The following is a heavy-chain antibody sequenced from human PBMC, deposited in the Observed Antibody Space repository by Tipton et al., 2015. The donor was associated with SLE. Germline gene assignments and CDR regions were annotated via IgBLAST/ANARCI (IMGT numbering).Heavy chain of an antibody. J-gene: IGHJ3*02. V-gene: IGHV4-59*11. CDR1: GVSISDHY. CDR3: ARDSPGDFDWFDAFDI. CDR2: VFYSGSS. Sequence: TLSLTCTVSGVSISDHYWTWIRQPPGKGLEWLAYVFYSGSSNFNRAHYNPSLMSRVTISVDTSKDQFSLKLSSVTTADTAVYYCARDSPGDFDWFDAFDIWGQGTMVTVSS. D-gene: IGHD3-9*01.